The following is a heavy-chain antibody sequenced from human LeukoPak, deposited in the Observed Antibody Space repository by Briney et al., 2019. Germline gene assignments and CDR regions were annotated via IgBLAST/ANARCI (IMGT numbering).Heavy chain of an antibody. CDR3: ARAYSGYEAFDY. V-gene: IGHV1-2*02. CDR1: GYTLTELA. Sequence: ASVKVSCKVSGYTLTELAIHRVRQAPGQGLEWMGWINPNSGGTNYAQKFQGRVTMTRDTSITYMELSRLRSDDTAVYYCARAYSGYEAFDYWGQGTLVTVSS. J-gene: IGHJ4*02. D-gene: IGHD5-12*01. CDR2: INPNSGGT.